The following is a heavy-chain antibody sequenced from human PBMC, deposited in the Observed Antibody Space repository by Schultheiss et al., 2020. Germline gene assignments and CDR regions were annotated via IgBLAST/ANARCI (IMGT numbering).Heavy chain of an antibody. CDR2: IYYSGTT. CDR1: GGSISSYY. J-gene: IGHJ6*02. CDR3: ARNNDYKNGMDV. V-gene: IGHV4-59*06. D-gene: IGHD4-11*01. Sequence: ETLSLTCTVSGGSISSYYWSWIRQPPGKGLEWIGYIYYSGTTYYNPSLKSRLAISVDTSKNQFSLKLSSVTAADTAVYYCARNNDYKNGMDVWGQGTTVTVSS.